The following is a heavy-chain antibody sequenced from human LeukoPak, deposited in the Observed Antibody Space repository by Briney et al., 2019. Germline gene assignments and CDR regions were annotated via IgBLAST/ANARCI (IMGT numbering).Heavy chain of an antibody. CDR3: AKTPTGEIWFGEGFDY. CDR1: GFTFSSYA. CDR2: ISGSGGST. D-gene: IGHD3-10*01. J-gene: IGHJ4*02. V-gene: IGHV3-23*01. Sequence: GGSLRLSCAASGFTFSSYAMSWVRQAPGKGLEWVSAISGSGGSTYYADSVKGRFTISRDNSKNTLYLQMTSLRAEDTAVYYRAKTPTGEIWFGEGFDYWGPGTLVTVSS.